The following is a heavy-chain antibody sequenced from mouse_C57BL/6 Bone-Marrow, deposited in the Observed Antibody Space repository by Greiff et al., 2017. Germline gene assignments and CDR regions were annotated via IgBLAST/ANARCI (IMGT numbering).Heavy chain of an antibody. CDR2: FYPGSGSI. Sequence: QVQLKQSGAELVKPGASVKLSCKASGYTFTEYTIHWVKQRSGQGLEWIGWFYPGSGSIKYNEKFKDKATLTADKSSSTVYMELSRLTSEDSAVYFCARHEARGNYGYWYFDVWGTGTTVTVSS. J-gene: IGHJ1*03. CDR1: GYTFTEYT. V-gene: IGHV1-62-2*01. D-gene: IGHD2-1*01. CDR3: ARHEARGNYGYWYFDV.